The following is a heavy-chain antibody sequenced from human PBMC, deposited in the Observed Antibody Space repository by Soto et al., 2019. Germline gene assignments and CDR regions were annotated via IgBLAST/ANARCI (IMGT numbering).Heavy chain of an antibody. CDR3: ARDRDLHSRYDWPRCYFDY. CDR2: IWYDGSNK. V-gene: IGHV3-33*01. D-gene: IGHD5-12*01. Sequence: GGSLRRSCAASGFTFSSYGMHWVRQAPGKGLEWVAVIWYDGSNKYYADSVKGRFTISRDNSKNTLYLQMNSLRAEDTAVYYCARDRDLHSRYDWPRCYFDYWGQGTLVTVSS. J-gene: IGHJ4*02. CDR1: GFTFSSYG.